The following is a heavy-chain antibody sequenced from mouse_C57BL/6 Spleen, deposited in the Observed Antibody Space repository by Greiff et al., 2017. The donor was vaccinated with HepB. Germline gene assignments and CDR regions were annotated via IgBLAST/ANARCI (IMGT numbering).Heavy chain of an antibody. Sequence: VQLQQPGAELVRPGSSVKLSCKASGYTFTSYWMHWVKQRPIQGLEWIGNIDPSDSETHYNQTFKDKATLTVYKSSSTAYMQLSSLTSEDSAVYYCANLYYRNSLYYAMDYWGQGTSVTVSS. J-gene: IGHJ4*01. D-gene: IGHD1-1*01. CDR2: IDPSDSET. CDR1: GYTFTSYW. V-gene: IGHV1-52*01. CDR3: ANLYYRNSLYYAMDY.